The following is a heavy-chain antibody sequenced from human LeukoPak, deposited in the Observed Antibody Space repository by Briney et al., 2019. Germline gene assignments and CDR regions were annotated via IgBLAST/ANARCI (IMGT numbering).Heavy chain of an antibody. CDR3: ARGSRGWELLGYYYYYMDV. Sequence: GASVKVSCKASGGTFSSYAISWVRQAPGQGLEWMGRIIPILGIANYAQKFQGRVTITADESTSTAYMELSSLRSEDTAVYYCARGSRGWELLGYYYYYMDVWGKGTTVTVSS. CDR2: IIPILGIA. V-gene: IGHV1-69*04. J-gene: IGHJ6*03. D-gene: IGHD1-26*01. CDR1: GGTFSSYA.